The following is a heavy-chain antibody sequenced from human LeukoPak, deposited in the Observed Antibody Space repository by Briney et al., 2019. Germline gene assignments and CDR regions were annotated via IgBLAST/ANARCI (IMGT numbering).Heavy chain of an antibody. J-gene: IGHJ4*02. CDR1: GFTFSDYY. CDR2: ISSSGSTQ. Sequence: GGSLRLSCAASGFTFSDYYMSWIRQAPGKGLEWVSYISSSGSTQYYADSVKGRITISRDNAKNSLYLQMNSLRAEDTAVYYCARDQYDTWSRRGNFDSWGQGTLVIVSS. CDR3: ARDQYDTWSRRGNFDS. D-gene: IGHD3-3*01. V-gene: IGHV3-11*01.